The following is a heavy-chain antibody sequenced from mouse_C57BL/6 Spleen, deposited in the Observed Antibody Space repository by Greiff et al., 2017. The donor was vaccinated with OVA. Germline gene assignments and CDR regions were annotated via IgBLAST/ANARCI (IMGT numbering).Heavy chain of an antibody. J-gene: IGHJ4*01. CDR2: INPYNGGT. CDR3: ARAPLSTTVGAPYAMDY. V-gene: IGHV1-19*01. D-gene: IGHD1-1*01. CDR1: GYTFTDSY. Sequence: VQLQQSGPVLVKPGASVKMSCKASGYTFTDSYMNWVKQSHGKSLEWIGFINPYNGGTSYNQKFKGKATLTVDKSSSTAYMELNSLTSEDSAVYYCARAPLSTTVGAPYAMDYWGQGTSVTVSS.